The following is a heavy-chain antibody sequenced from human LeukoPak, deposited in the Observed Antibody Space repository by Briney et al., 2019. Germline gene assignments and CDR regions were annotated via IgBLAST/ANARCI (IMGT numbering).Heavy chain of an antibody. CDR1: GYTFTAYY. CDR3: ARPDGYNYNYGIDV. CDR2: INPNSGGT. V-gene: IGHV1-2*02. D-gene: IGHD5-24*01. Sequence: ASVKVSCKASGYTFTAYYVHWVRQAPGEGLEWLGWINPNSGGTKYSQKFQGRVTMTRDTSISTAYMELTRLRPDDTAMYYCARPDGYNYNYGIDVWGQGTTVTVSS. J-gene: IGHJ6*02.